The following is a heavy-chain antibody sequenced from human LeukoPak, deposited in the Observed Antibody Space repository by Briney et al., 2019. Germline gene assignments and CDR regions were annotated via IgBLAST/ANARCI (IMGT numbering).Heavy chain of an antibody. CDR3: ARLAHYYGSGASY. J-gene: IGHJ4*02. Sequence: SETLSLTCAVYGGSFSGYYWSWIRQPPGKGLEWIGEINHSGSTNYNPSLKSRVTISVDTSKNQFSLKLSSVTAADTAVYYCARLAHYYGSGASYWGQGTLVTVSS. V-gene: IGHV4-34*01. CDR1: GGSFSGYY. D-gene: IGHD3-10*01. CDR2: INHSGST.